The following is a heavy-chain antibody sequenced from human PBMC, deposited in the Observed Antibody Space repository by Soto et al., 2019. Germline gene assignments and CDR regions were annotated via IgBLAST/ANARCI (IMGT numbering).Heavy chain of an antibody. Sequence: GASVKVSCQASGGSFSGYACGRVRQAPGQGIEWMGGIIPIFGTANYAQKFQGRVTITADKSTSTAYMELSSLRSEGTAVEYCARERVYYDRSGSRGNPDAFDIWGQGTMVTVSS. CDR1: GGSFSGYA. D-gene: IGHD3-22*01. CDR2: IIPIFGTA. CDR3: ARERVYYDRSGSRGNPDAFDI. V-gene: IGHV1-69*06. J-gene: IGHJ3*02.